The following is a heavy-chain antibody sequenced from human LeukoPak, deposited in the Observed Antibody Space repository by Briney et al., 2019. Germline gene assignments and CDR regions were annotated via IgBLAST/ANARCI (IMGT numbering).Heavy chain of an antibody. Sequence: SETLSLTCTVSGYSISSGYYWGWIRQPPGKGLEWIGSIYHSGSTYYNPSLKSRVTISVDTSKNQFSLKLSSVTAADTAVYYCAAMGVIAAGPNWFDPWGQGTLVTVSS. V-gene: IGHV4-38-2*02. D-gene: IGHD6-13*01. CDR1: GYSISSGYY. J-gene: IGHJ5*02. CDR3: AAMGVIAAGPNWFDP. CDR2: IYHSGST.